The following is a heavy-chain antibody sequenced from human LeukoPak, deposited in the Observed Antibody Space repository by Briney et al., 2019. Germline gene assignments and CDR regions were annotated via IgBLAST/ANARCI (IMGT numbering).Heavy chain of an antibody. J-gene: IGHJ3*02. D-gene: IGHD5-24*01. CDR2: IIPIFGTA. V-gene: IGHV1-69*01. CDR3: ARMAGGWALAFDI. Sequence: ASVEVSCKASGGTFSSYAISWVRQAPGQGLEWMGGIIPIFGTANYAQKFQGRVTITADESMSTAYMELSSLRSEDTAVYYCARMAGGWALAFDIWGQGTMVTVSS. CDR1: GGTFSSYA.